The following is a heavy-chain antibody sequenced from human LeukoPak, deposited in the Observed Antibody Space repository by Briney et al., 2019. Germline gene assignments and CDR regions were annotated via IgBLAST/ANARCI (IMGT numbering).Heavy chain of an antibody. Sequence: PSQTLSLTCTVSGGSLSSYYWNWLRQPPGKGLEWIGYIYYSGSTNYNPSLTSRVTISVDTSKNQFSLKLSSVTAADTAVYYCARGDGYGGSYGSDYWGQGTLVTVSS. CDR3: ARGDGYGGSYGSDY. V-gene: IGHV4-59*01. CDR1: GGSLSSYY. D-gene: IGHD1-26*01. CDR2: IYYSGST. J-gene: IGHJ4*02.